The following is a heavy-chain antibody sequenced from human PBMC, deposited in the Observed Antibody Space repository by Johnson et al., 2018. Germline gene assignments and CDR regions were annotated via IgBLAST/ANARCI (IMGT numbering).Heavy chain of an antibody. CDR1: GFTFSSYW. D-gene: IGHD3-22*01. Sequence: VQLQESGGGLVQPGGSLRLSCAASGFTFSSYWMHWVRQAPGKGLVWVSRINSDGSSTSYADSVKGRFTISRDNAKNLLYLQMNSLRAEDTVVYYCARVGSGYYYVRSAWAFDIWGQGTMVTVSS. V-gene: IGHV3-74*01. J-gene: IGHJ3*02. CDR3: ARVGSGYYYVRSAWAFDI. CDR2: INSDGSST.